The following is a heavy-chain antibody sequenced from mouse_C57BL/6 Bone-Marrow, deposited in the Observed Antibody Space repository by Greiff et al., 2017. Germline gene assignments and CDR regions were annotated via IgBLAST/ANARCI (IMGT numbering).Heavy chain of an antibody. CDR1: GFNIKDDY. V-gene: IGHV14-4*01. D-gene: IGHD2-3*01. J-gene: IGHJ2*01. Sequence: VQLQQSGAELVRPGASVKLSCTASGFNIKDDYIHWVKQRPEQGLEWIGWIDPEIGATEYASKFQCKASITSDTSSNTAYLQLRSLTSEDTAVYYCSSFDGNYFDFWGQGTPLTVAS. CDR2: IDPEIGAT. CDR3: SSFDGNYFDF.